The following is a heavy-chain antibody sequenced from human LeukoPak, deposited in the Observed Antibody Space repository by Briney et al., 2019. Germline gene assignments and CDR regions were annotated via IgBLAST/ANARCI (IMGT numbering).Heavy chain of an antibody. CDR3: ARHVVAYDYGDY. Sequence: SETLSLTCTVSGGSISSRGHYWGCIRQPPGKGLEWIGSIYYAGDTYYNPSLKSRVAISVDTSKNQFSLNLSSVTAADTAVYYCARHVVAYDYGDYCGQRALFSASS. J-gene: IGHJ4*02. CDR1: GGSISSRGHY. V-gene: IGHV4-39*01. CDR2: IYYAGDT. D-gene: IGHD4-17*01.